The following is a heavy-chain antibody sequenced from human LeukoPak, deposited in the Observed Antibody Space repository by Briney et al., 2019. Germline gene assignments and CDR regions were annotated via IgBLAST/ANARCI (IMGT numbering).Heavy chain of an antibody. CDR3: ARYSSSFRTPSFKNYYYMDV. CDR2: TYYTSKWYN. D-gene: IGHD6-6*01. V-gene: IGHV6-1*01. CDR1: GDSVSSKTPA. Sequence: SQTLSLTCAISGDSVSSKTPAWNWIRQSPSRGLEWLGRTYYTSKWYNDYAVSVKSRITINPDTSKNQFSLKLSSVTAADTAVYYCARYSSSFRTPSFKNYYYMDVWGKGTTVTVSS. J-gene: IGHJ6*03.